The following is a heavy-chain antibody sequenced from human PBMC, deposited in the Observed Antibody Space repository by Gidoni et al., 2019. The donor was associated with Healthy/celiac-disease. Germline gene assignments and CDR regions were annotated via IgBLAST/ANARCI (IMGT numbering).Heavy chain of an antibody. CDR1: GFTFSSYA. V-gene: IGHV3-30-3*01. D-gene: IGHD2-8*01. Sequence: QVQLVESGGGVVQPGRSLRLSCAASGFTFSSYAMPWVRQAPGKGLEWVAVISYDGSNKYYADSVKGRFTISRDNSKNTLYLQMNSLRAEDTAVYYCARDQGTNGGNRYFDLWGRGTLVTVSS. CDR2: ISYDGSNK. CDR3: ARDQGTNGGNRYFDL. J-gene: IGHJ2*01.